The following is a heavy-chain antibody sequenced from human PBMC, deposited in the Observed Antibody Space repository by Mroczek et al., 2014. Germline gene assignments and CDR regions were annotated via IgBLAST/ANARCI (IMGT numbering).Heavy chain of an antibody. CDR3: VRSFPQFLVRLD. J-gene: IGHJ4*02. Sequence: QVQLQESGPGLVKPSETLSLTCTVSGGSLTTGSNYWGWIRQPPGKGLEWIATIYHSGNSFYNPSLQSRVTISVDTSTNRSSLGLRSVTAADTAVYFCVRSFPQFLVRLDWGQGTLVTVSS. CDR1: GGSLTTGSNY. V-gene: IGHV4-39*01. D-gene: IGHD3-16*01. CDR2: IYHSGNS.